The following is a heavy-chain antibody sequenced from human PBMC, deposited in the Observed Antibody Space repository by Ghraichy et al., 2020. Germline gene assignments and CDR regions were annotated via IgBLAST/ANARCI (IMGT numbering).Heavy chain of an antibody. V-gene: IGHV4-34*01. Sequence: SETLSLTCAVYGGSFSGYYWSWIRQPPGKGLEWIGEINHSGSTNYNPSLKSRVTISVDTSKNQFSLKLSSVTAADTAVYYCARVRPYYDILTGYSKPQYFDYWGQGTLVTVSS. CDR1: GGSFSGYY. CDR2: INHSGST. CDR3: ARVRPYYDILTGYSKPQYFDY. D-gene: IGHD3-9*01. J-gene: IGHJ4*02.